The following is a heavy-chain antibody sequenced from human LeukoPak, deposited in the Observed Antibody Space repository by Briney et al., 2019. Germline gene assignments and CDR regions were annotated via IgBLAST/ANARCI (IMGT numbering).Heavy chain of an antibody. CDR2: ISVSGGNT. CDR1: GFTFSSYA. Sequence: GGSLRLSCAASGFTFSSYAMTWVRQAPGKGLQWVSTISVSGGNTYYADSVKGRFTISRDISKSTLYLQMNSLRDEDTAIYYCAKYGSGSYYNGLFWGQGTLVTVSS. D-gene: IGHD3-10*01. J-gene: IGHJ4*02. V-gene: IGHV3-23*01. CDR3: AKYGSGSYYNGLF.